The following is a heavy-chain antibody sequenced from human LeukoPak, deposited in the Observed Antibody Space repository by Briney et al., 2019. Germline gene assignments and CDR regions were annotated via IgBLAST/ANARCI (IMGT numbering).Heavy chain of an antibody. CDR2: INPNSGST. CDR3: ARAGGLYDPIDAFDI. J-gene: IGHJ3*02. V-gene: IGHV1-2*02. Sequence: GASVKVSCKASGYTFTGYYMHWVRQAPGQGLEWMGWINPNSGSTNYAQKFQGRVTMTRDTSISTAYMELSSLRSEDTAVYYCARAGGLYDPIDAFDIWGQGTMVTVSS. CDR1: GYTFTGYY. D-gene: IGHD3-16*01.